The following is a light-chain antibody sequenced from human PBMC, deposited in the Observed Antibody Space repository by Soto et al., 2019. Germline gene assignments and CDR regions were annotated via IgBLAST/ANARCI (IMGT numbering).Light chain of an antibody. Sequence: NFMLTQPHSVSESPGKTVTISCTRSSGSIASNYVQWFQQRPGSAPTTVIYEDNQRPSGVPYRFSGSIDSSSNSASLTISGLKTEDEADYYCQSYHSSTVVFGGGTQLTVL. V-gene: IGLV6-57*03. CDR3: QSYHSSTVV. CDR1: SGSIASNY. J-gene: IGLJ2*01. CDR2: EDN.